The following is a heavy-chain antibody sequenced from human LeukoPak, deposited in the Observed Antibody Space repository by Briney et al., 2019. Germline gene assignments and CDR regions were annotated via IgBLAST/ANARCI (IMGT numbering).Heavy chain of an antibody. J-gene: IGHJ6*03. CDR3: ARDGDCSSTSCYSHYYYMDV. Sequence: GASVKVSCKASGGTFGSYAISWVRQAPGQGLEWMGGIIPIFGTANYAQKFQGRVTITTDESTSTAYMELSSLRSEDTAVYYCARDGDCSSTSCYSHYYYMDVWGKGTTVTVSS. CDR2: IIPIFGTA. CDR1: GGTFGSYA. D-gene: IGHD2-2*02. V-gene: IGHV1-69*05.